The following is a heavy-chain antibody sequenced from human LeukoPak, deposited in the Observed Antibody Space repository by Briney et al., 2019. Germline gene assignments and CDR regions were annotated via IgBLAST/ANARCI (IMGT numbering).Heavy chain of an antibody. D-gene: IGHD3-16*01. V-gene: IGHV4-59*01. Sequence: SETLSLTCTVSGGSISSDFWSWIRQTPGKGLEWIGYIYYNGITNYNPSLKSRATISVDTSKNQFSLKLSSVTAADTAVYYCARVDGQLKPGGGYYYYYMDVWGKGTTVTVSS. CDR1: GGSISSDF. CDR3: ARVDGQLKPGGGYYYYYMDV. J-gene: IGHJ6*03. CDR2: IYYNGIT.